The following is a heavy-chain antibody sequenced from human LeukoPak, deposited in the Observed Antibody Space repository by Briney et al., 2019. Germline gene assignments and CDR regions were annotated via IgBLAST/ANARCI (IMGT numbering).Heavy chain of an antibody. D-gene: IGHD2/OR15-2a*01. V-gene: IGHV4-39*01. CDR1: GGSISSSSYY. Sequence: SETLSLTCTVSGGSISSSSYYWGWIRQPPGKGLEWIGSIYYSGSTYYNPSLKSRVTISVDTSKNQFSLKLSSVTAADTAVYYCARLIEGDFYPVDYWGQGTLVTVSS. J-gene: IGHJ4*02. CDR3: ARLIEGDFYPVDY. CDR2: IYYSGST.